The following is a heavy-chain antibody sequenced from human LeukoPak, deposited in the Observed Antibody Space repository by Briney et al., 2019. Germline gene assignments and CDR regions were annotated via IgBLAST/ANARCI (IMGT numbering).Heavy chain of an antibody. V-gene: IGHV3-53*01. CDR1: GSTVNTNY. CDR3: ARGSTSSARSHFDY. Sequence: GGTLRLSCAASGSTVNTNYMNWVRQAPGKGLEWVSAIYSGGSTYYADSVKGRFTISRDNSKNTLYLQMNSLRAEDTAVYYCARGSTSSARSHFDYWGLGTLVTVSS. D-gene: IGHD2-2*01. J-gene: IGHJ4*02. CDR2: IYSGGST.